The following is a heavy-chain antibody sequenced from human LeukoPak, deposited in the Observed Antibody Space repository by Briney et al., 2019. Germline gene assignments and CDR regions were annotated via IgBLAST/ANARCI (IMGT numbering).Heavy chain of an antibody. V-gene: IGHV4-4*07. CDR1: GGSISSYY. D-gene: IGHD3-10*01. Sequence: SETLSLTCTVSGGSISSYYWSWIRQPAGKGLEWIGRIYTSGSTNYNPSLKSRVTMSVDTSKNQFSLKLSSVTAADTAVYYCARWGSGSYPDYYYYYMDVWGKGTTFTVSS. CDR3: ARWGSGSYPDYYYYYMDV. J-gene: IGHJ6*03. CDR2: IYTSGST.